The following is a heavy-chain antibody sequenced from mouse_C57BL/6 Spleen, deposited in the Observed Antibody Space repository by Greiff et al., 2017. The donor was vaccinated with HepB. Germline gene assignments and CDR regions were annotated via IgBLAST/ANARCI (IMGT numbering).Heavy chain of an antibody. D-gene: IGHD3-2*02. J-gene: IGHJ2*01. V-gene: IGHV1-82*01. CDR1: GYAFSSSW. CDR2: IYPGDGDT. CDR3: ARGGDISGFDY. Sequence: QVQLKQSGPELVKPGASVKISCKASGYAFSSSWMNWVKQRPGKGLEWIGRIYPGDGDTNYNGKFKGKATLNAHKSSSTAYMQLSSLTSEDSAVYSCARGGDISGFDYWGQGTTLTVSS.